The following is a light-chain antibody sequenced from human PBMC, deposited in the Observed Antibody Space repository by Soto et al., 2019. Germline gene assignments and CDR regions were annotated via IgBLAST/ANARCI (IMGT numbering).Light chain of an antibody. V-gene: IGKV3-15*01. CDR1: QSVSSN. J-gene: IGKJ1*01. Sequence: EIVMTQSPDTLSVSPGERATLSCRASQSVSSNLAWYQQKPGQSPRLLIYGAATRATGIPVRFSGSGSGTEFTLTISSLQSEDFAVYYCHQYNYWPTFGQGTKVDI. CDR2: GAA. CDR3: HQYNYWPT.